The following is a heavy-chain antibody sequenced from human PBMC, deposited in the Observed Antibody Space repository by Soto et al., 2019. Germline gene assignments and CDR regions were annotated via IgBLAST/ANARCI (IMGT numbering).Heavy chain of an antibody. CDR3: SRHKDPGSDRGGMDV. V-gene: IGHV4-59*08. D-gene: IGHD6-25*01. CDR2: VHYSGST. J-gene: IGHJ6*02. CDR1: GGSISNFY. Sequence: QVQLQESGPGLVKPSETLSLTCTVSGGSISNFYWTWIRQPPGKGLEWIGNVHYSGSTNYNPPVKSSIPTSVDTAKNQLSLNLSPVTGAGTAVYFVSRHKDPGSDRGGMDVWGQGTTVTVSS.